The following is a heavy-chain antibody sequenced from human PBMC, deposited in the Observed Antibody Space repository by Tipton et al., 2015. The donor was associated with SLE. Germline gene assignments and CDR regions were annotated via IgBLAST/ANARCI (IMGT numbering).Heavy chain of an antibody. CDR3: ARALWKGGDY. D-gene: IGHD1-1*01. CDR2: INHSGST. J-gene: IGHJ4*02. CDR1: GGSFNGYY. V-gene: IGHV4-34*01. Sequence: TLSLTCAVYGGSFNGYYWSWIRQPPGKGLEWIGEINHSGSTNHNPSLKSRVTISVDTSKNQLSLKLSAVTAADTAVYYCARALWKGGDYWGQGTLVTVSS.